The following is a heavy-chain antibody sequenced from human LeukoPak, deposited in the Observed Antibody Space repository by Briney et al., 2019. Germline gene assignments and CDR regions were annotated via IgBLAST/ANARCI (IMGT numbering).Heavy chain of an antibody. Sequence: SETLPLTCTVSGGSISSSSYYWGWIRQPPGKGLEWIGSIYYSGSTYYNPSLKSRVTISVDTSKNQFSLKLGSVTAADTAVYYCARHGSHIAAPSFDYWGQGTLVTVSS. CDR2: IYYSGST. J-gene: IGHJ4*02. V-gene: IGHV4-39*01. CDR1: GGSISSSSYY. D-gene: IGHD6-6*01. CDR3: ARHGSHIAAPSFDY.